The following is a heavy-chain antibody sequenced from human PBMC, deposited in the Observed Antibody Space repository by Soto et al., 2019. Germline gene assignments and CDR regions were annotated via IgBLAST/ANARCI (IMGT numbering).Heavy chain of an antibody. CDR3: HGWGN. D-gene: IGHD6-19*01. CDR1: GFTVTINY. CDR2: IYSGGTI. J-gene: IGHJ4*02. V-gene: IGHV3-53*01. Sequence: DVQVVESGGGLVQPGGSLRLSCAVSGFTVTINYMSWVRQAPGKGLEWVSVIYSGGTIYYAYSVKGRFTISRDTSKNPLYLQMNSLRGDDTAGYCCHGWGNWGEGTMVTVSS.